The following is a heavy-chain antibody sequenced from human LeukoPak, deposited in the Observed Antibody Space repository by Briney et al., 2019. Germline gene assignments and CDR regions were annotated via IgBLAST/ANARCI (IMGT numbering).Heavy chain of an antibody. CDR2: ISGSGGST. CDR3: AKGGDTPMVTWFDP. V-gene: IGHV3-23*01. CDR1: GITFSSYA. Sequence: GGSLRLSCAASGITFSSYAMSWVRQAPGKGLEWISTISGSGGSTYYADSVKGRFTISRDNSKNTLYLQMNSLRAEDTAVYYCAKGGDTPMVTWFDPWGQGTLVTVSS. D-gene: IGHD5-18*01. J-gene: IGHJ5*02.